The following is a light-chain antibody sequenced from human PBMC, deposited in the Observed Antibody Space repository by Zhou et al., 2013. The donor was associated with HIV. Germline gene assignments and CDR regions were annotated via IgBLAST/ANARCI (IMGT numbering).Light chain of an antibody. Sequence: AIRMTQSPSSFSASTGDRVTITCRASQGISSYLAWYQQKPGKAPKLLIYAASTLQSGVPSRFSGSGSGTDFTLTISCLQSEDFATYYCQQYYNLCSFGQGTKLEI. CDR2: AAS. J-gene: IGKJ2*04. CDR3: QQYYNLCS. CDR1: QGISSY. V-gene: IGKV1-8*01.